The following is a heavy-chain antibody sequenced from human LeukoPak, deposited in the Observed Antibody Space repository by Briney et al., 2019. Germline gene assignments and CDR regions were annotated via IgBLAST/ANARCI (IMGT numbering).Heavy chain of an antibody. CDR2: IWYDGSNK. CDR3: ASTENYYDSRALGY. D-gene: IGHD3-22*01. Sequence: GRSLRLSCAASGXTFSSYGMHWVRQAPGKGLEWVAVIWYDGSNKYYADSVKGRFTIPRDNSKNTLYLQMNSLRAEDTAVYYCASTENYYDSRALGYWGQGTLVTVSS. J-gene: IGHJ4*02. V-gene: IGHV3-33*01. CDR1: GXTFSSYG.